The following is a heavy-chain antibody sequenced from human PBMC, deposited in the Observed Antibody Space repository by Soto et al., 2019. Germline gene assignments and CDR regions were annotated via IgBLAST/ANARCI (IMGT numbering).Heavy chain of an antibody. Sequence: SETLSLTCAVSGGSISSGGYSWSWNRQPPGKGLEWIGYIYHSGSTHYNPSLKSRVTISVDRSKNQFSLKLSSVTAADTAVYYCARASTTVTTLDYWGQGTLVTVSS. CDR1: GGSISSGGYS. V-gene: IGHV4-30-2*01. CDR3: ARASTTVTTLDY. D-gene: IGHD4-17*01. CDR2: IYHSGST. J-gene: IGHJ4*02.